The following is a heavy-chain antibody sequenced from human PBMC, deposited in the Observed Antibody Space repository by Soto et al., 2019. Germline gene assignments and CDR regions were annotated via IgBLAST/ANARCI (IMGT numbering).Heavy chain of an antibody. CDR1: GGSISSGGYY. CDR3: ARDIGPIAAAGKFYSYGMDV. Sequence: PSETLSLTCTVSGGSISSGGYYWSWIRQHPGKGLEWIGYIYYSGSTYYNPSLKSRVTISVDTSKNQFSLKLSSVTAADTAVYYCARDIGPIAAAGKFYSYGMDVWGQGTTVTVS. D-gene: IGHD6-13*01. CDR2: IYYSGST. J-gene: IGHJ6*01. V-gene: IGHV4-31*03.